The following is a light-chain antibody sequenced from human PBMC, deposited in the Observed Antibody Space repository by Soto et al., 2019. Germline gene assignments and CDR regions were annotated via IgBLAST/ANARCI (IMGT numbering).Light chain of an antibody. CDR2: LNSDGSH. V-gene: IGLV4-69*01. J-gene: IGLJ2*01. CDR1: SGHSSYA. Sequence: QTVETQSPSASASLGASVKLTCTLSSGHSSYAIAWHQQQPEKGPRYLMKLNSDGSHSKGDGIPDRFSGSSSGAERYLTISSLQSEDEADYYCQTWGTGIVVFGGGTQLTVL. CDR3: QTWGTGIVV.